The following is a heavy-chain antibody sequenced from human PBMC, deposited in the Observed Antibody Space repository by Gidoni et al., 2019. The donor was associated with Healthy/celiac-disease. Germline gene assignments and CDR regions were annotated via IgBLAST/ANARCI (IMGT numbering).Heavy chain of an antibody. V-gene: IGHV4-39*01. CDR3: ARFLSSGYSYFDY. J-gene: IGHJ4*02. D-gene: IGHD3-22*01. CDR2: IYYSGST. CDR1: GGSISSSGYY. Sequence: QLQLQESGPGLVKPSETLSLTCPVSGGSISSSGYYWGWIRQPPGKGLEWIGSIYYSGSTYYNPSLKSRVTISVETSKNQFSLKLSSVTAADTAVYDCARFLSSGYSYFDYWGQGTLVTVSS.